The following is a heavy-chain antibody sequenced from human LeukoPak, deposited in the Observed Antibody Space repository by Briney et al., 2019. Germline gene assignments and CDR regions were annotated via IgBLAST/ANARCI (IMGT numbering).Heavy chain of an antibody. J-gene: IGHJ4*02. V-gene: IGHV4-4*09. CDR2: IYTSGST. CDR3: ARLVRGYFDY. CDR1: GGSISSYY. Sequence: SETLSLTCTVSGGSISSYYWSWIRQPPGKGLEWIGYIYTSGSTNYNPSLKSRVTISIDTSKNQFSLKLSSVTAADTAVYYCARLVRGYFDYWGQGTLVTVSS.